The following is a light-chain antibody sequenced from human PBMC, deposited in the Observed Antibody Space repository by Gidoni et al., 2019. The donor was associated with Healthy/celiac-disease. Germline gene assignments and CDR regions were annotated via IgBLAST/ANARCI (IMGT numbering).Light chain of an antibody. CDR2: DA. CDR3: QQRSNWLGMCS. CDR1: QSVSSY. Sequence: EIVLTQSPATLSLSPGERATLSCRASQSVSSYLAWYQQKPGQAPRLLIYDAFSGSGSGTDFTLTISSLEPEDFAVYYCQQRSNWLGMCSFGQGTKLEIK. V-gene: IGKV3-11*01. J-gene: IGKJ2*04.